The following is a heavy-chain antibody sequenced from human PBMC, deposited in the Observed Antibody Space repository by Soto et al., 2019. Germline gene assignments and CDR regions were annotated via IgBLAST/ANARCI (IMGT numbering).Heavy chain of an antibody. V-gene: IGHV4-39*01. CDR3: ASKPEYYDFWSGYYKDY. CDR2: IYYSGST. Sequence: SETLSLTCTVSGGSISSSIYYGGWIRRPPGKGLEWIGSIYYSGSTYYNPSLKSRVTISVDTSKNQFSLKLSSVTAADTAVYYCASKPEYYDFWSGYYKDYWGQGTLVTVSS. D-gene: IGHD3-3*01. J-gene: IGHJ4*02. CDR1: GGSISSSIYY.